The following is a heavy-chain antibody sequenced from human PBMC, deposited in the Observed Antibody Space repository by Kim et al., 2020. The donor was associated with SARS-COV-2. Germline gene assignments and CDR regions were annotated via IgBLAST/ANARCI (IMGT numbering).Heavy chain of an antibody. V-gene: IGHV4-59*13. CDR2: IYYSGST. CDR3: ARAMPQLRYFDWFTGLAYYFDY. J-gene: IGHJ4*02. CDR1: GGSISSYY. Sequence: SETLSLTCTVSGGSISSYYWSWIRQPPGKGLEWIGYIYYSGSTNYNPSLKSRVTISVDTSKNQFSLKLSSVTAADTAVYYCARAMPQLRYFDWFTGLAYYFDYWGQGTLVTVSS. D-gene: IGHD3-9*01.